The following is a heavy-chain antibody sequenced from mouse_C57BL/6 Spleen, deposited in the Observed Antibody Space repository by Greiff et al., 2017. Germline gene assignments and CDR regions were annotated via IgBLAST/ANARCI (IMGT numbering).Heavy chain of an antibody. D-gene: IGHD1-1*01. CDR2: IDPEDGET. CDR1: GFNIKDYY. Sequence: EVNVVESGAELVKPGASVKLSCTASGFNIKDYYMHWVKQRTEQGLEWIGRIDPEDGETKYAPKFQGKATITADTSSNTAYLQLSSLTSEDTAVYYCARRGIATDWYFDVWGTGTTVTVSS. V-gene: IGHV14-2*01. CDR3: ARRGIATDWYFDV. J-gene: IGHJ1*03.